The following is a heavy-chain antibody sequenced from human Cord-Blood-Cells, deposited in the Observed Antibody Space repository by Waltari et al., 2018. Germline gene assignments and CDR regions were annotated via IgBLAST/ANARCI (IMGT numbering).Heavy chain of an antibody. J-gene: IGHJ3*02. CDR1: GYTFTSYG. V-gene: IGHV1-18*01. CDR3: ARDINTRPCGGDCHDAFDI. D-gene: IGHD2-21*01. CDR2: ISAYNGNT. Sequence: QVQLVQSGAEVKKPGASVKVSCKASGYTFTSYGISWVRQAPGQGLELMGWISAYNGNTNNEQKLQGRVTMTTDTSTSTAYMELRSLRSDDTAVYYCARDINTRPCGGDCHDAFDIWGQGTMVTVSS.